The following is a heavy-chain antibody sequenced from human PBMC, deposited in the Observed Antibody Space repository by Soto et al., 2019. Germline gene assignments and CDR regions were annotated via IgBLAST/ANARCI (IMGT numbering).Heavy chain of an antibody. CDR3: ARVCCLGSPSIYYYGMDV. CDR1: GGSISSYY. CDR2: IYYSGST. J-gene: IGHJ6*02. Sequence: SETLSLTCTVSGGSISSYYWSWIRQPPGKGLEWIGYIYYSGSTNYNPSLKSRVTISVDTSKNQFSLKLSSVTAADTAVYYCARVCCLGSPSIYYYGMDVWGQGTTVTVSS. D-gene: IGHD2-15*01. V-gene: IGHV4-59*01.